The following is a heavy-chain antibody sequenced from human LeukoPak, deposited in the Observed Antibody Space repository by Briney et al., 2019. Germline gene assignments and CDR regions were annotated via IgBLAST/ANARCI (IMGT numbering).Heavy chain of an antibody. Sequence: PSETLSLTCTVSGGSISSYYWSWIRQPPGKGLEWIGYIYYSGSTNYNPSLKSRVTISVDTSKNQFSLKLNSVTAADTAVYYCATMTTSNWFDPWGQGTLVTVSS. D-gene: IGHD4-17*01. CDR3: ATMTTSNWFDP. J-gene: IGHJ5*02. CDR2: IYYSGST. V-gene: IGHV4-59*08. CDR1: GGSISSYY.